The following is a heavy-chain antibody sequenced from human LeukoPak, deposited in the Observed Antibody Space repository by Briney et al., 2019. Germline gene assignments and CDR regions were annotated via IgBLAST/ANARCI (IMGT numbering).Heavy chain of an antibody. CDR1: GLTFSNYN. CDR2: IWHDGNYK. V-gene: IGHV3-33*01. D-gene: IGHD3-22*01. J-gene: IGHJ4*02. CDR3: ARDSDYYDSSAYSFRGGLHYDF. Sequence: GGSLTLSCVASGLTFSNYNMLWVRQAPGKGLEWVAVIWHDGNYKYYVDSVKGRFTISRDNSKNTVYLQMNSLGAEDTAVYLCARDSDYYDSSAYSFRGGLHYDFWGRGTLVTVSS.